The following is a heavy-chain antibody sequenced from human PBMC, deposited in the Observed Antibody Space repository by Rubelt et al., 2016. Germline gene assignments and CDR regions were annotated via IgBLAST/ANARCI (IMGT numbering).Heavy chain of an antibody. CDR3: VGFGEYPIYYYYGMDV. CDR2: IYYSGST. V-gene: IGHV4-39*01. CDR1: GGSISSSSYY. Sequence: QLQLQESGPGLVKPSETLSLTCTVSGGSISSSSYYWGWIRQPPGKGLEWIGSIYYSGSTYYNQSLKSRVTISVDTSRNQFSLKLSVVTAADTAVYYCVGFGEYPIYYYYGMDVWGQGTTVTVSS. J-gene: IGHJ6*02. D-gene: IGHD3-10*01.